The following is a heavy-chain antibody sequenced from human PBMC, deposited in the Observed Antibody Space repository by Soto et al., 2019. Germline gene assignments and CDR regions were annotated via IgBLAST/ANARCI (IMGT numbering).Heavy chain of an antibody. Sequence: GGSLRLSCAASGFTFSDYYVSWIRQAPGKGLEWVGRIKSGGPTDYAAPVKGRFTISRDDSKNTVYLQMNSLKTEDTAVYYCTWTGTNWFASWGQGTLVTVS. J-gene: IGHJ5*01. CDR1: GFTFSDYY. V-gene: IGHV3-15*01. D-gene: IGHD1-1*01. CDR3: TWTGTNWFAS. CDR2: IKSGGPT.